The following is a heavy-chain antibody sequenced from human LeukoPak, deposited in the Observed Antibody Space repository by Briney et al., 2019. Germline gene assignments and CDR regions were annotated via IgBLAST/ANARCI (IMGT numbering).Heavy chain of an antibody. Sequence: GGSLRLSCAASGVTFSGYSMNWVRQAPGKGLEWVSAITATSLHIYYADSVKGRFTISRDNAKNTLYLQMNSLRAEDTAVYYCARPRDDQGLDWFDPWGQGTLVTVSS. D-gene: IGHD2-21*01. CDR2: ITATSLHI. CDR3: ARPRDDQGLDWFDP. V-gene: IGHV3-21*01. J-gene: IGHJ5*02. CDR1: GVTFSGYS.